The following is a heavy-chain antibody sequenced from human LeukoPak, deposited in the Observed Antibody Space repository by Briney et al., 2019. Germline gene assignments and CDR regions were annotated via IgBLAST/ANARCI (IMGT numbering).Heavy chain of an antibody. J-gene: IGHJ5*02. Sequence: PGGSLRLSCAASGFTFSTFAMLWVRQPRGKGLEWVSSIFPSGGEIHYADSVRGRITISRDNSKSTLSLQMNSLRAEDTAIYYCVTYRQVMLPFEAWGQGTLVTVSS. CDR1: GFTFSTFA. D-gene: IGHD5-18*01. V-gene: IGHV3-23*01. CDR3: VTYRQVMLPFEA. CDR2: IFPSGGEI.